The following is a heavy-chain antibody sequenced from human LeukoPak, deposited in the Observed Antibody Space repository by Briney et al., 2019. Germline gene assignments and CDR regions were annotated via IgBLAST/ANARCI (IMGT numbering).Heavy chain of an antibody. J-gene: IGHJ4*02. CDR3: AKDRDASGVYYFDY. CDR1: GFTFSSYG. Sequence: GGSLRLSCAASGFTFSSYGMSWVRQAPGKGLEWVSAISGSGGSTYYADSVKGRFTISRDNFKNTLYLQMNSLRAEDTAVYYCAKDRDASGVYYFDYWGQGTLVTVSS. CDR2: ISGSGGST. D-gene: IGHD3-10*01. V-gene: IGHV3-23*01.